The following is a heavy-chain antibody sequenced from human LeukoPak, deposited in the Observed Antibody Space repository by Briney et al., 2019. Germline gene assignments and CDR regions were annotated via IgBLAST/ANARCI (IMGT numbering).Heavy chain of an antibody. CDR1: GGSILRSSHY. Sequence: SETLSLTCTVSGGSILRSSHYWGWIRQPPGKGLEWIGSIYDSGSTYYNSSLKSRVTISVDTSRNQFSLKLNSVTAADTAVYYCARHAWSSISCSFDYWGQGTLVTVSS. V-gene: IGHV4-39*01. J-gene: IGHJ4*02. CDR3: ARHAWSSISCSFDY. D-gene: IGHD2-2*01. CDR2: IYDSGST.